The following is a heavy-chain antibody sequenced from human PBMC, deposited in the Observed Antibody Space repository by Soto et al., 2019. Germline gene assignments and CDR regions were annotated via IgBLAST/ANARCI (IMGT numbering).Heavy chain of an antibody. D-gene: IGHD2-21*01. CDR2: IFPRDSDT. J-gene: IGHJ5*02. CDR1: GYTFTNFW. CDR3: ARLASLLQPIDT. V-gene: IGHV5-51*01. Sequence: GESLKISCQASGYTFTNFWIGWVRQMPGRGLEWVGLIFPRDSDTRYSASFEGQVTISTDISLATAYLHWSSLEAPDTATYFCARLASLLQPIDTWGQGTPVTVSS.